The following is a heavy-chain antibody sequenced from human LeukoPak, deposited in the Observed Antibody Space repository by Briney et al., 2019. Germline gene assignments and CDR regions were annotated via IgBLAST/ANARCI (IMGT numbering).Heavy chain of an antibody. J-gene: IGHJ4*02. CDR2: INHSGST. D-gene: IGHD3-3*01. CDR1: GGSFSGYY. CDR3: ARAGLRFSGLGY. V-gene: IGHV4-34*01. Sequence: PSETLSLTCAVYGGSFSGYYWSWIRQPPGKGLEWIGEINHSGSTNYNPSLKSRVTISVDTSKNQFSLKLSSVTAADTAVYYCARAGLRFSGLGYWGQGTLVTVFS.